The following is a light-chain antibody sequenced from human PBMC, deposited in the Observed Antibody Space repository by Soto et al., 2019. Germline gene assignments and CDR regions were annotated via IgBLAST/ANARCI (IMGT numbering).Light chain of an antibody. V-gene: IGKV3-11*01. J-gene: IGKJ4*01. CDR2: DAS. CDR1: LSVSSY. CDR3: QQRSNWPPGLT. Sequence: EIVLTQSPATLSLSPGERATLSCRASLSVSSYLAWYQQKSGQAPRLLIYDASNRATGIPARFSGSESGTDFTLTISSLEPEDFAVYYCQQRSNWPPGLTFGGGTKVEIK.